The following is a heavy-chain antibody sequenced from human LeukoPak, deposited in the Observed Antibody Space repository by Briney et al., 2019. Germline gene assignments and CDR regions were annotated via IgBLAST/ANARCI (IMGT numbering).Heavy chain of an antibody. V-gene: IGHV4-4*02. CDR3: AGLVGRYSTGMYYYFDY. CDR1: GGSISSVNL. J-gene: IGHJ4*02. CDR2: MYLSGTD. Sequence: SETLSLTCAVSGGSISSVNLWSWVRQPPGKGLEWVGEMYLSGTDTYNPSLRGRVTISLDRSKNQLSLRLRSVTAADTAVYYCAGLVGRYSTGMYYYFDYWGPGTLVTVSS. D-gene: IGHD1-26*01.